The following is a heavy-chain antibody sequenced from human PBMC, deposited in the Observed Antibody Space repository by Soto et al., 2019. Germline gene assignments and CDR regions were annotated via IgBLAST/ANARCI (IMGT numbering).Heavy chain of an antibody. V-gene: IGHV3-74*01. D-gene: IGHD6-13*01. CDR1: GLTFSCFW. CDR3: ARIGSSSSRSH. Sequence: GFLKLPLGISGLTFSCFWMQLVRQAPGKGLVWVSRINSDGSSTSYADSVKGRFTISRDNAKNTLYLQMNSLRAEDTAVYYCARIGSSSSRSHWGQGTLVPVSS. CDR2: INSDGSST. J-gene: IGHJ4*02.